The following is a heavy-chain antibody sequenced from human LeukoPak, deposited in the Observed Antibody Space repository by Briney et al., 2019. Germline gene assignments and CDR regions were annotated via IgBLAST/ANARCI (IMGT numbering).Heavy chain of an antibody. J-gene: IGHJ4*02. CDR1: GGSISSGDFY. D-gene: IGHD3-22*01. Sequence: SQTLFLTCTVSGGSISSGDFYWSWIRPPPGKGLEWIGYIYYSGSTYYNPSLKSRVTISVDTSKNQFSLKLSSVTAADTAVYYCARNHHDSSGYSDSYFFDYWGQGTLVTVSS. CDR3: ARNHHDSSGYSDSYFFDY. CDR2: IYYSGST. V-gene: IGHV4-30-4*01.